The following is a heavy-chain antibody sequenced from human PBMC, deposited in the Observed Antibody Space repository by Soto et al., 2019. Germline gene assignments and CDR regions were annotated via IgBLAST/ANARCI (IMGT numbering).Heavy chain of an antibody. CDR2: IYPGDSDT. CDR1: GYSFTSYL. D-gene: IGHD6-19*01. J-gene: IGHJ3*02. V-gene: IGHV5-51*01. Sequence: XESLKVSCKCSGYSFTSYLIGLVLQMPGKGLEWMGIIYPGDSDTRYSPSFQGQVTISADKSISTAYLQWSSLKASDTAMYYCAVSSKYSSGWYRDAFDIWGQGTMVTVSS. CDR3: AVSSKYSSGWYRDAFDI.